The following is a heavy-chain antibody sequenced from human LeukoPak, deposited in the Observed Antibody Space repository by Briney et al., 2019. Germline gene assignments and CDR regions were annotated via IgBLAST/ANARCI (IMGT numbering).Heavy chain of an antibody. Sequence: GSLRLSCAASGFNFSDYYMSWIRQAPGKGLEWVSYISSSGFSTYYAGSVKGRFTISRDNARNSLYLQMNSLAPEDTALYYCARGKRRVDYWGQGTLIFFSS. V-gene: IGHV3-11*01. CDR1: GFNFSDYY. CDR2: ISSSGFST. J-gene: IGHJ4*02. CDR3: ARGKRRVDY.